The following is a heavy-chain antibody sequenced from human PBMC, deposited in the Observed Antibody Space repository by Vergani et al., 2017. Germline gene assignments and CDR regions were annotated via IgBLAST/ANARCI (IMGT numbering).Heavy chain of an antibody. CDR2: FDPEDGET. V-gene: IGHV1-24*01. CDR3: ARGGSYDIYDDAFDI. Sequence: QVQLVQSGAEVKKPGSSVKVSCKVSGYTLTELSMHWVRQAPGKGLEWMGGFDPEDGETIYAQKFQGRVTITADESTSTAYMELSSLRSEDTAVYYCARGGSYDIYDDAFDIWGQGTMVTVSS. CDR1: GYTLTELS. J-gene: IGHJ3*02. D-gene: IGHD3-9*01.